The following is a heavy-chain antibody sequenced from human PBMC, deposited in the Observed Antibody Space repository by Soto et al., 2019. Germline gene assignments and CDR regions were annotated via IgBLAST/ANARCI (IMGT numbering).Heavy chain of an antibody. J-gene: IGHJ5*02. V-gene: IGHV5-51*01. Sequence: GESLKISCKGSGYSFTSYWIGWVRQMPGKGLEWMGIIYPGDSDTRYSPSFQGQVTISADKSISTAYLQWSSLKASDTAMYYCARGLGEYSSSPLNWFDPWGQGTLVTVSS. CDR2: IYPGDSDT. D-gene: IGHD6-6*01. CDR1: GYSFTSYW. CDR3: ARGLGEYSSSPLNWFDP.